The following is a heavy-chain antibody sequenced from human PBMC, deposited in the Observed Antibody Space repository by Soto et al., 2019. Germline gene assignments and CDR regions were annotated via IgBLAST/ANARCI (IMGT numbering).Heavy chain of an antibody. D-gene: IGHD5-18*01. CDR1: GFTFSSYS. CDR2: FRTGGDDGTT. J-gene: IGHJ4*02. CDR3: AREGTAMGTFDY. Sequence: EVQLLESGGGLVQPGGSLRLSCAASGFTFSSYSMSWVRQAPGKGLEWVSGFRTGGDDGTTYYADSVKGRFTISRDNSKNTLYLQMNSLRAEDTAVYYCAREGTAMGTFDYWGQGTLVTVSS. V-gene: IGHV3-23*01.